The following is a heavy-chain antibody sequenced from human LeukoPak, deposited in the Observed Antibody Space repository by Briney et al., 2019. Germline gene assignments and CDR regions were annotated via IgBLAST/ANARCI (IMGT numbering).Heavy chain of an antibody. J-gene: IGHJ4*02. D-gene: IGHD6-19*01. CDR3: VRDDRGIAVGSRDH. Sequence: GGSLRLSCAASGFSYSNHWMIWVRQAPGKGLEWVATINPDGTEKRYVDSVKGRFTISRDNGKNSLYLQMSSLRAEDAAVYYCVRDDRGIAVGSRDHGAQGTLVTVSS. V-gene: IGHV3-7*03. CDR2: INPDGTEK. CDR1: GFSYSNHW.